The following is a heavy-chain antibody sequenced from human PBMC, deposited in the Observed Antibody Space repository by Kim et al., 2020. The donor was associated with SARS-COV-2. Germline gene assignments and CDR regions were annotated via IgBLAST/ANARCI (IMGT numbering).Heavy chain of an antibody. D-gene: IGHD2-2*01. CDR2: ISSSSSYI. J-gene: IGHJ4*02. Sequence: GGSLRLSCAASGFTFSSYSMNWVRQAPGKGLEWVSSISSSSSYIYYADSVKGRFTISRDNAKNSLYLQMNSLRAEDTAVYYCARVRNLLSNLGGVVPAASFRYRWGQGTLVTVSS. CDR1: GFTFSSYS. CDR3: ARVRNLLSNLGGVVPAASFRYR. V-gene: IGHV3-21*01.